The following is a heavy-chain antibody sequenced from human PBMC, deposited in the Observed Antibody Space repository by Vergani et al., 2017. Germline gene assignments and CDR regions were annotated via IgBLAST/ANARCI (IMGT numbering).Heavy chain of an antibody. CDR3: ARSDDDFWSGYRYWYFDL. J-gene: IGHJ2*01. CDR1: GYTFTGYY. V-gene: IGHV1-2*04. Sequence: QVQLVQSGAEVKKPGASVKVSCKASGYTFTGYYMQWVRQAPGQGLEWMGWINPNRGGTNYAQKFQGWVTMTRGTSISTAYMELSRLGSDDTAVYYCARSDDDFWSGYRYWYFDLWGRGTLVTVSS. D-gene: IGHD3-3*01. CDR2: INPNRGGT.